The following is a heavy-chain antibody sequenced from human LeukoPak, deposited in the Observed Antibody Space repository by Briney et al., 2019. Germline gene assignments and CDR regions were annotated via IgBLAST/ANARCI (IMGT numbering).Heavy chain of an antibody. Sequence: GGSLRLSCAASGFTFGSCGFNWVRQAPGKGLEWVSSIGPTGTDRYYADSVRGRFTISRDNAKNSMYLQMDSLRDEDTAVYYCATETIGRHYDYWGQGTLLTVSS. D-gene: IGHD1-14*01. CDR3: ATETIGRHYDY. V-gene: IGHV3-21*01. J-gene: IGHJ4*02. CDR2: IGPTGTDR. CDR1: GFTFGSCG.